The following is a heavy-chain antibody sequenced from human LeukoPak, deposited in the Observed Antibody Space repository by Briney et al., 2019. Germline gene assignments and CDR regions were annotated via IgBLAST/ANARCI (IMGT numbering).Heavy chain of an antibody. CDR1: GYTFTGYY. V-gene: IGHV1-69*13. D-gene: IGHD2-15*01. Sequence: GASVKVSCKASGYTFTGYYMHWVRQAPGQGLEWMGGIIPIFGTANYAQKFQGRVTITADESTSTAYMELSGLRSEDTAVYYCARVTMGWPDSYYYYYMDVWGEGTTVSISS. J-gene: IGHJ6*03. CDR2: IIPIFGTA. CDR3: ARVTMGWPDSYYYYYMDV.